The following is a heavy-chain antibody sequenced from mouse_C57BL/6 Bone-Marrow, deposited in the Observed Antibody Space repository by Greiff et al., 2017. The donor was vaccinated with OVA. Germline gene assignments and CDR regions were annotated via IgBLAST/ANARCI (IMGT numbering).Heavy chain of an antibody. Sequence: VKVVESGPGLVAPSQSLSITCTVSGFSLTSYGVDWVRQSPGKGLEWLGVIWGVGSTNYNSALKSRLSISKDNSKSQVFLKMNSLQTDDTAMYYCARLRYYGMDYWGQGTSVTVSS. J-gene: IGHJ4*01. D-gene: IGHD2-4*01. CDR2: IWGVGST. CDR1: GFSLTSYG. CDR3: ARLRYYGMDY. V-gene: IGHV2-6*01.